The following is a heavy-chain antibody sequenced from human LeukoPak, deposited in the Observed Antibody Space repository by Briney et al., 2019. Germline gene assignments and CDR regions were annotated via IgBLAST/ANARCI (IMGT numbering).Heavy chain of an antibody. CDR1: GYTFTSYG. J-gene: IGHJ4*02. Sequence: GASVKVSCKASGYTFTSYGISWVRQAPGQGLEWMGWISAYNGNTNYAQKLQGRVTMTTDTSTSTAYMELRSLRSDDTAACYCARELAAAGNDYWGQGTLVTVSS. D-gene: IGHD6-13*01. CDR3: ARELAAAGNDY. V-gene: IGHV1-18*01. CDR2: ISAYNGNT.